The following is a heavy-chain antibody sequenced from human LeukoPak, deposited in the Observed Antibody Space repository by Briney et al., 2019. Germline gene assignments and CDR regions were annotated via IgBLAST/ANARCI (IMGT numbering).Heavy chain of an antibody. CDR1: GFTFSSYA. CDR3: AKDGGLWVSAHWGDS. Sequence: GRSLRLSCAASGFTFSSYAMHWVRQAPGKGLEWVAVISYDGSNKYYADSVKGRFTVSRDNSKNTLFLQMNSLRAEDTAVYYCAKDGGLWVSAHWGDSWGRGTLVTVSS. V-gene: IGHV3-30*04. D-gene: IGHD7-27*01. J-gene: IGHJ4*02. CDR2: ISYDGSNK.